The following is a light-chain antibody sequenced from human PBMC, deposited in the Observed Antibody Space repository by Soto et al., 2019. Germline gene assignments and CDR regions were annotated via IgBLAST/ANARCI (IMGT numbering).Light chain of an antibody. CDR1: SGHSNYA. CDR3: QTWGSGIVV. CDR2: LNSDGSH. Sequence: QLVLTQSPSASASLGASVKLTCTLSSGHSNYAIAWHQQQSEKGPRYLMKLNSDGSHSKGDGIPDRFSGSSSGAERYLTIASLQYEDAADYYCQTWGSGIVVFGGVTKLTVL. J-gene: IGLJ2*01. V-gene: IGLV4-69*01.